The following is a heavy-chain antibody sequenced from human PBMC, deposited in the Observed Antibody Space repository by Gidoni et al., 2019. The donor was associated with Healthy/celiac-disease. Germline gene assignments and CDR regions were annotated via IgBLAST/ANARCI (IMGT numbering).Heavy chain of an antibody. V-gene: IGHV3-30*18. CDR3: AKATGYDFWIGYPYGMDV. D-gene: IGHD3-3*01. Sequence: HWVRQAPGKGLEWVAVISYDGSNKYYADSVKGRFTISRDNSKNTLYLQMNSLRAEDTAVYYCAKATGYDFWIGYPYGMDVWGQGTTVTVSS. J-gene: IGHJ6*02. CDR2: ISYDGSNK.